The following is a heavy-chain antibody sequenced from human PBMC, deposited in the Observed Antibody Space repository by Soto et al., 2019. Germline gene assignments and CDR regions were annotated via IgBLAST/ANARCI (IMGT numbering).Heavy chain of an antibody. CDR3: ARDQFFLTPGIPYY. Sequence: PGGSLRLSCAASGFTFSSYAMHWVRQAPGKGLEWVAVISYDGSNKYYADSVKGRFTISRDNSKNTLYLQMNSLRAEDTAVYYCARDQFFLTPGIPYYWGQGTLVTVSS. V-gene: IGHV3-30-3*01. D-gene: IGHD6-13*01. J-gene: IGHJ4*02. CDR1: GFTFSSYA. CDR2: ISYDGSNK.